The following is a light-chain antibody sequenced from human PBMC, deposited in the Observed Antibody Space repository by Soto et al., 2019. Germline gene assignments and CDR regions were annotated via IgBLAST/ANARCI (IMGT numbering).Light chain of an antibody. J-gene: IGLJ2*01. CDR1: SSDVGSYNL. Sequence: QSALTQPASVSGSPGQSITISCSGTSSDVGSYNLVSWYQQHPGKAPQLMIYEASNRPSGVSDRFSGSKSGNTASLTISGLQAEDEADYYCCSYAGSNTFVFGGGTKLTVL. V-gene: IGLV2-23*02. CDR3: CSYAGSNTFV. CDR2: EAS.